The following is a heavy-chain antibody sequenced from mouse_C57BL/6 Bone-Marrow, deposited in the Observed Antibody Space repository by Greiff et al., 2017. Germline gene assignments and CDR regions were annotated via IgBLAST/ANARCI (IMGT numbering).Heavy chain of an antibody. J-gene: IGHJ2*01. CDR3: ARGGYYGSYYFDY. D-gene: IGHD1-1*01. Sequence: EVKLVESGGGLVKPGGSLKLSCAASGFTFSDYGMHWVRQAPEKGLEWVAYISSGSSTIYYADTVKGRFTISRDNAKTTLFLQMTSLRSEDTAMYYCARGGYYGSYYFDYWGQGTTLTVSS. CDR1: GFTFSDYG. CDR2: ISSGSSTI. V-gene: IGHV5-17*01.